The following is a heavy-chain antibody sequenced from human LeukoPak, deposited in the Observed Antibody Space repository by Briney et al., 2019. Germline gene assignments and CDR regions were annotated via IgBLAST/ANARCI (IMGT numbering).Heavy chain of an antibody. J-gene: IGHJ4*02. CDR2: IYYSGST. CDR1: GRSVSRGSYY. V-gene: IGHV4-61*01. Sequence: PSETLSLTCTVPGRSVSRGSYYWSWIPQPPGKGLEWVGYIYYSGSTNYNPALTNGVTISAGTSNNQCSLKRSPVTAAGTAVYYCARGGDGYSQRLDYWGQGTLVTVSS. D-gene: IGHD5-24*01. CDR3: ARGGDGYSQRLDY.